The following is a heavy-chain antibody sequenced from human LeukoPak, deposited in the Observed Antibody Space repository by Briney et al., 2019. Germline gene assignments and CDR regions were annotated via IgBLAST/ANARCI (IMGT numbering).Heavy chain of an antibody. D-gene: IGHD5-12*01. CDR3: AKDHGYDTGYFDY. CDR2: ISYDGTNK. V-gene: IGHV3-30*18. CDR1: GFTFSNYG. Sequence: GGSLRLSCALSGFTFSNYGMHCVRQSPGKGLEWVAFISYDGTNKYYADSVKGRVTISRDNSKRTLYLQINSLRTEDTAVYYCAKDHGYDTGYFDYWGQGSLLTVSS. J-gene: IGHJ4*02.